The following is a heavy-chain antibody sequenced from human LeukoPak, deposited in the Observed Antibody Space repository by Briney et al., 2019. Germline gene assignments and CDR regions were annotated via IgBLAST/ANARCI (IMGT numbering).Heavy chain of an antibody. CDR3: ARGSGWYYYYYGMDV. CDR2: ISSSSSYR. D-gene: IGHD6-19*01. Sequence: GGSLRLSCEASGFTFSSYSMNWVRQAPGQGLEWVSSISSSSSYRYYADTVKGGFTISRDNAKNSLYLQMNSLRAEDTAVYYCARGSGWYYYYYGMDVWGQGTTVTVSS. J-gene: IGHJ6*02. V-gene: IGHV3-21*01. CDR1: GFTFSSYS.